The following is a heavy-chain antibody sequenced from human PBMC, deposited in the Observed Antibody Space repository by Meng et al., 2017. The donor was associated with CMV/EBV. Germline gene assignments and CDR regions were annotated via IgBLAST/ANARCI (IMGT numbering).Heavy chain of an antibody. CDR1: FTFRCSA. CDR2: IRSKANSYAT. V-gene: IGHV3-73*01. Sequence: FTFRCSAMHWVRQASGKGLEWVGRIRSKANSYATAYAASVKGRFTISRDDSKNTAYLQMNSLKTEDTAVYYCTRLGYCSSTSCSPVYWGQGTLVTVSS. D-gene: IGHD2-2*01. CDR3: TRLGYCSSTSCSPVY. J-gene: IGHJ4*02.